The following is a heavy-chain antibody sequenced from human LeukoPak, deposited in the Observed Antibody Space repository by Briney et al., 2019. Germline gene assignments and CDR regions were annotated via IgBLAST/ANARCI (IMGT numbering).Heavy chain of an antibody. J-gene: IGHJ4*02. CDR1: GFTCSSYA. V-gene: IGHV3-21*01. Sequence: PGGSLRRSCAASGFTCSSYAMNWVRQAPGKGLEWVSSISRGSDHIFYADSMKGRFTISRDNAKNSLYLQMNSLGAEDTAVYYCARPYDTRGYFPDYWGQGTLVTVSS. D-gene: IGHD3-22*01. CDR3: ARPYDTRGYFPDY. CDR2: ISRGSDHI.